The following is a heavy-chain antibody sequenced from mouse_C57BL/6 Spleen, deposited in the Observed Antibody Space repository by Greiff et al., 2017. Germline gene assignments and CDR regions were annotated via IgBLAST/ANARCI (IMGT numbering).Heavy chain of an antibody. Sequence: QVQLQQSGAELARPGASVKLSCKASGYTFTSYGISWVKQRTGQGLEWIGEIYPRSGNTYYNEKFKGKATLTADKSSSTAYMELRSLTSEDSAVYFCARDDDYDGDYAMDYWGQGTSVTVSS. CDR1: GYTFTSYG. CDR3: ARDDDYDGDYAMDY. J-gene: IGHJ4*01. V-gene: IGHV1-81*01. D-gene: IGHD2-4*01. CDR2: IYPRSGNT.